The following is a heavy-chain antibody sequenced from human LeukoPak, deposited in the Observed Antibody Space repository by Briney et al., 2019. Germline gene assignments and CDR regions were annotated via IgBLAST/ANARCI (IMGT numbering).Heavy chain of an antibody. J-gene: IGHJ5*02. V-gene: IGHV4-39*01. CDR3: ARHDYGDSDWFDP. Sequence: SETLSLTCTVFGGSISSSSYYWGWIRQPPGKGLEWIGSIYYSGSTYYNPSLKSRVTISVDTSKNQFSLKLSSVTAADTAVYYCARHDYGDSDWFDPWGQGTLVTVSS. D-gene: IGHD4-17*01. CDR2: IYYSGST. CDR1: GGSISSSSYY.